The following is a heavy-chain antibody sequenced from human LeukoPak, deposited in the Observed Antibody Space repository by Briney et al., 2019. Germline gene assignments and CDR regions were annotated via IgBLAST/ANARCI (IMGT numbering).Heavy chain of an antibody. CDR3: ARDYKYHLHLFDY. CDR1: GDSINNGIYY. V-gene: IGHV4-30-4*01. D-gene: IGHD1-14*01. J-gene: IGHJ4*02. CDR2: IYYSGSA. Sequence: ASETLSLTCTVSGDSINNGIYYWNWIRQPPGKGLEWIGYIYYSGSAYYNPSLRSRVTISVDTSKNQFSLKLSSVTAADTAVYYCARDYKYHLHLFDYWGQGTLVTVSS.